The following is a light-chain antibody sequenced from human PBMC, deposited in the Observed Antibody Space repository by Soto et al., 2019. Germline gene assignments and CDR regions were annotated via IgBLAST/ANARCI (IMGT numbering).Light chain of an antibody. CDR1: QTISSG. CDR3: QQYNSYSGT. CDR2: DAS. Sequence: DIQMTQSPSTLSASVGDRVTITCRASQTISSGLAWYQQKPGKAPKLLIYDASSLESGVPSRFSGSGSGTEFTLTISSLQPDDFATNYCQQYNSYSGTFGQGTKVEIK. V-gene: IGKV1-5*01. J-gene: IGKJ1*01.